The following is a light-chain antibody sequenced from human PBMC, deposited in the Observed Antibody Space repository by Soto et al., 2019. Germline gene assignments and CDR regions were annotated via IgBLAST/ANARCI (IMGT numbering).Light chain of an antibody. Sequence: GDRVTITCRASQSISTWLAWYQQKPGKAPNLLIYKASSLESGVPSRFSGSGSGTEFTLTISSLQPGDSATYYCQQYNSYSWTFGHGTKVDIK. CDR2: KAS. CDR1: QSISTW. J-gene: IGKJ1*01. V-gene: IGKV1-5*03. CDR3: QQYNSYSWT.